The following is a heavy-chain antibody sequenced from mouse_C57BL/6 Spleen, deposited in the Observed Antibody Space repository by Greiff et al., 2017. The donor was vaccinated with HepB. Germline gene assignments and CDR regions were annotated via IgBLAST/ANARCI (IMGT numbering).Heavy chain of an antibody. J-gene: IGHJ2*01. Sequence: VKLLESGPELVKPGASVKISCKASGYAFSSSWMNWVKQRPGKGLEWIGRIYPGDGDTNYNGKFKGKATLTADKSSSTAYMQLSSLTSEDSAVYFCARGGGPDYFDYWGQGTTLTVSS. CDR2: IYPGDGDT. V-gene: IGHV1-82*01. CDR3: ARGGGPDYFDY. CDR1: GYAFSSSW. D-gene: IGHD3-3*01.